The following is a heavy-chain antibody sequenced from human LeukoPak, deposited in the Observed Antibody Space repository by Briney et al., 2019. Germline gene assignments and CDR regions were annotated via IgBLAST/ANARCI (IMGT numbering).Heavy chain of an antibody. CDR1: GGTFSSYA. Sequence: SVKVSCKASGGTFSSYAISWVRQAPGQGLEWMGGIIPIFGTANYAQKFQGRVTITTDESTSTAYMELSSLRSEDTAVYYCARDLGGGFIAAAGTIDYWGQGTLVTVSS. J-gene: IGHJ4*02. CDR3: ARDLGGGFIAAAGTIDY. V-gene: IGHV1-69*05. CDR2: IIPIFGTA. D-gene: IGHD6-13*01.